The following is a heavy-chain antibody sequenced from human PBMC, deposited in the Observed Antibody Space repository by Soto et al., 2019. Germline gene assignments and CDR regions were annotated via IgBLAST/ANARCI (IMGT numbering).Heavy chain of an antibody. J-gene: IGHJ3*01. CDR3: ARDLGYGDYADAFDV. D-gene: IGHD4-17*01. V-gene: IGHV6-1*01. CDR2: IYYRSKWYN. Sequence: PSQTLSLTCVISGDSVSTSSAAWNWIRQSPSRGLEWLGRIYYRSKWYNDYEVSVKSRITINPDTSKNQFSLQLNSVTPEDTAVYYCARDLGYGDYADAFDVWGQGTVVTVSS. CDR1: GDSVSTSSAA.